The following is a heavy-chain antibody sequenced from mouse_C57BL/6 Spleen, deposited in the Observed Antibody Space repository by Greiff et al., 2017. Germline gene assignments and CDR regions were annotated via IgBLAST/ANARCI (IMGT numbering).Heavy chain of an antibody. CDR2: IDPNSGGT. Sequence: QVQLKQPGAELVKPGASVKLSCKASGYTFTSYWMHWVKQRPGRGLEWIGRIDPNSGGTKYNEKFKSKATLTVDKPSSTAYMQLSSLTSEDSAVYYCARSRRYDYDGWYFDVWGTGTTVTVSS. CDR3: ARSRRYDYDGWYFDV. V-gene: IGHV1-72*01. CDR1: GYTFTSYW. D-gene: IGHD2-4*01. J-gene: IGHJ1*03.